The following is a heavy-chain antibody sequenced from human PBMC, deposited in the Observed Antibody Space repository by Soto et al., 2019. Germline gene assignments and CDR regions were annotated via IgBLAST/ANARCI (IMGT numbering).Heavy chain of an antibody. V-gene: IGHV3-30*18. CDR1: GFTFSSYG. CDR2: ISYDGSNK. CDR3: AKDFSFGPVDYYGSGSYLDY. J-gene: IGHJ4*02. D-gene: IGHD3-10*01. Sequence: GGSLRLSCAASGFTFSSYGMHWVRQAPGKGLEWVAVISYDGSNKYYADSVKGRFTISRDNSKNTLYLQMNSLRAEDTAVYYCAKDFSFGPVDYYGSGSYLDYWGQGTLVTVPQ.